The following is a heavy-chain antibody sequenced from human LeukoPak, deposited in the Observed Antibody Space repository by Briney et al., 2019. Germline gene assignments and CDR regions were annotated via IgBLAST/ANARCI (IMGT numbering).Heavy chain of an antibody. D-gene: IGHD6-19*01. CDR3: ARRYSSGWFPY. V-gene: IGHV4-39*01. CDR2: IY. J-gene: IGHJ4*02. Sequence: SETLSLTCTVSGGSISSSSHYWGWIRQPPGKGLEWIGSIYYNPSLKSRVTISVDTSKNQFSLKLSSVTAADTAVYYCARRYSSGWFPYWGQGTLVTVSS. CDR1: GGSISSSSHY.